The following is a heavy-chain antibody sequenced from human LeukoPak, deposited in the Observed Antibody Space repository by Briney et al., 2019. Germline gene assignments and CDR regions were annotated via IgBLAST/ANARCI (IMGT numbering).Heavy chain of an antibody. Sequence: GGSLRLSCAASGFTFSSYAMSWVRQTPGKGLEWVSGITGIGGNTYYADSVRGRFTISRGNSKNTLYLQMNSLRAEDTAVYYCARVVYCSGGSCQIFAFDIWGQGTMVTVSS. CDR3: ARVVYCSGGSCQIFAFDI. CDR2: ITGIGGNT. V-gene: IGHV3-23*01. J-gene: IGHJ3*02. D-gene: IGHD2-15*01. CDR1: GFTFSSYA.